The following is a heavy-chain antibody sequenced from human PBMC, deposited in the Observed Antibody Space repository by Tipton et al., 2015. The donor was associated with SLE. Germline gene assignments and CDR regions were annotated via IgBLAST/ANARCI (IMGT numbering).Heavy chain of an antibody. CDR3: ARGQGYPNFDA. Sequence: TLSLTCTVSGGSISSGDYYWSWIRQHPGKGLEWIAYISYSGRTSYNPSLESRLTMSIDTSRNQFSLQLASVTAADTAVYLCARGQGYPNFDAWGQGTLVTVSS. V-gene: IGHV4-31*03. D-gene: IGHD5-12*01. CDR2: ISYSGRT. CDR1: GGSISSGDYY. J-gene: IGHJ4*02.